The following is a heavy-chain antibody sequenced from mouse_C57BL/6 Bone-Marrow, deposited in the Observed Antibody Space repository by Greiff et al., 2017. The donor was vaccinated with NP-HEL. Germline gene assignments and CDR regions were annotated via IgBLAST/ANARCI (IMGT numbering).Heavy chain of an antibody. CDR3: ARSRDGYYHYFDY. Sequence: VKLVESGPELVKPGASVKISCKASGYAFSSSWMNWVKQRPGKGLEWIGRIYPGDGDTNYNGKFKGKATLTADKSSSTAYMQLSSLTSEDSAVYFCARSRDGYYHYFDYWGQGTTLTVSS. CDR2: IYPGDGDT. J-gene: IGHJ2*01. V-gene: IGHV1-82*01. D-gene: IGHD2-3*01. CDR1: GYAFSSSW.